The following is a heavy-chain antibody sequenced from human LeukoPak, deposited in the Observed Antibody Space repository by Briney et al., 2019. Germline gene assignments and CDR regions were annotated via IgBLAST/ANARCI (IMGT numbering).Heavy chain of an antibody. V-gene: IGHV3-21*01. D-gene: IGHD2-15*01. CDR2: ISSSSYI. J-gene: IGHJ4*02. Sequence: GGSLRLSCAASGFTFSSYSMNWVRQAPGKGLEWVSSISSSSYIYYADSVKGRFTISRDNAKNLLYLQMNSLRAEDTAVYYCARGEESGGSCADYWGQGTLVTVSS. CDR3: ARGEESGGSCADY. CDR1: GFTFSSYS.